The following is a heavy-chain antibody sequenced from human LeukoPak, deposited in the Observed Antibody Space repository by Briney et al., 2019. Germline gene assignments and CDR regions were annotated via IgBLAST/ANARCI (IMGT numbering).Heavy chain of an antibody. Sequence: PSETLSLPCAVYGGSFSGYYWSWVRQPPGMGLEWIGEVNLSGVTNYNPSLKSRITMSLDTSKNHFSLTLSSVTAADTAVYYCARPVGGWFDPWGQGTLVTVSS. V-gene: IGHV4-34*01. CDR2: VNLSGVT. CDR1: GGSFSGYY. D-gene: IGHD3-16*01. J-gene: IGHJ5*02. CDR3: ARPVGGWFDP.